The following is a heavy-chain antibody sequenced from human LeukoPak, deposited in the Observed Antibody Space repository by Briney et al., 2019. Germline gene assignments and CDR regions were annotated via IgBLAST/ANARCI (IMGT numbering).Heavy chain of an antibody. CDR3: ARVDYDYVWGSYRPYYFDY. CDR2: ISSSSSTI. V-gene: IGHV3-48*04. Sequence: GSLRLSCAASGFTFSSYSMNWVRQAPGKGLEWVSYISSSSSTIYYADSVKGRFTISRDNAKNSLYLQMNSLRAEDTAVYYCARVDYDYVWGSYRPYYFDYWGQGTLVTVSS. J-gene: IGHJ4*02. D-gene: IGHD3-16*02. CDR1: GFTFSSYS.